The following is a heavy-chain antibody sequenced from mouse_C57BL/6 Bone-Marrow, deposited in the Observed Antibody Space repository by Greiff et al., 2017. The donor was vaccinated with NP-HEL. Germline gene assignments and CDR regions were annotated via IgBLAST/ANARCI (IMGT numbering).Heavy chain of an antibody. CDR3: ARGGTTVVAPYYFDY. CDR2: IHPNSGST. J-gene: IGHJ2*01. V-gene: IGHV1-64*01. CDR1: GYTFNSYW. D-gene: IGHD1-1*01. Sequence: QVQLQQPGAELVKPGASVKLSCKASGYTFNSYWMHWVKQRPGQGLEWIGMIHPNSGSTNYNEKFKSKATLTVDKSSSTAYMQLSSLTSEDSAVYYCARGGTTVVAPYYFDYWCQGTTLTVSS.